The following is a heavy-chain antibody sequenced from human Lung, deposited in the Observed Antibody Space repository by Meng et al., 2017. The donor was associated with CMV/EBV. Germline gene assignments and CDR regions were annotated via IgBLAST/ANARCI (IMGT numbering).Heavy chain of an antibody. CDR2: ISVYNGNT. J-gene: IGHJ4*02. CDR1: VYPFISYT. CDR3: ARAAVGDTTYDY. Sequence: KTSVYPFISYTISWVRQAPGQGPEWMGWISVYNGNTKYAEKFQGRITMTTDTSTSTAYMDLRSLRSDDTAVYFCARAAVGDTTYDYWGQGTLVTVSS. V-gene: IGHV1-18*01. D-gene: IGHD6-19*01.